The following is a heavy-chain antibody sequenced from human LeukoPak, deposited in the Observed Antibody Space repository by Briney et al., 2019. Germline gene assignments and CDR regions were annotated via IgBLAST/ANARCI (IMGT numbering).Heavy chain of an antibody. CDR2: ISGDSATM. J-gene: IGHJ4*02. CDR3: ARQRFGQYFDX. V-gene: IGHV3-11*01. Sequence: PGGSLRLSCAASGFTFGDYYMSWIRQAPGKGLEWLSYISGDSATMYYVDSVKGRFTISRDNAKKSLNLQMNSLRVEDTAVYYCARQRFGQYFDXXXXGTLVTVSS. CDR1: GFTFGDYY. D-gene: IGHD3-10*01.